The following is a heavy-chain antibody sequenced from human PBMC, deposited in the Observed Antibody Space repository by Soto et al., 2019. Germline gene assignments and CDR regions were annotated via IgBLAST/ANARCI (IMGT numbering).Heavy chain of an antibody. CDR3: ARDGPTNYYASARTYYYAMDV. CDR2: ISGYNGNT. V-gene: IGHV1-18*01. Sequence: QVHLVQSGAEVKKPGASVKVSCKASGYTFTTYGISWVRQAPGQGLEWMGWISGYNGNTNYAQKFQGRVTMTTDTTTSTAYMELRSLRSDDTAVYYCARDGPTNYYASARTYYYAMDVWGQGTTVTVSS. J-gene: IGHJ6*02. CDR1: GYTFTTYG. D-gene: IGHD3-10*01.